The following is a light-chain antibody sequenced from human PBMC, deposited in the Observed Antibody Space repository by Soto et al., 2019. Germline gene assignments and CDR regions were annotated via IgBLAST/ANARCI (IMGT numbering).Light chain of an antibody. J-gene: IGKJ5*01. CDR3: QQYGSSPIT. CDR2: GAS. V-gene: IGKV3-20*01. CDR1: QSVSSSY. Sequence: EIVLTQSPGTLALSPGERATLSCRASQSVSSSYLAWYQQKPGQAPRLLICGASSRATGIPDRFSGSGSGTDFTLTISRLEPEDFAVYYCQQYGSSPITFGQGTLLEI.